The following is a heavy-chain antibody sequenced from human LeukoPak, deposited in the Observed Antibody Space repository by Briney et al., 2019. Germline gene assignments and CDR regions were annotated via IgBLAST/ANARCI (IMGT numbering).Heavy chain of an antibody. J-gene: IGHJ5*02. CDR2: ISGSGGST. CDR1: GFTFSSYA. Sequence: PGGSLRLSCAASGFTFSSYAMSWVRQAPGKGLEWVSAISGSGGSTHYADSVKGRFTISRYNSKNTLYLQMNSLRAEDTAVYYCAKGPLSFGELLSWGQGTLVTVSS. V-gene: IGHV3-23*01. D-gene: IGHD3-10*01. CDR3: AKGPLSFGELLS.